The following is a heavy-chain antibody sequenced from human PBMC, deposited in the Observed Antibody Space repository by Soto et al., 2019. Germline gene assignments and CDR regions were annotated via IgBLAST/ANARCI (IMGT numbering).Heavy chain of an antibody. CDR3: AREGSYSAYNFAHGIQLWSFDF. V-gene: IGHV4-4*07. Sequence: SETLSLTCTVSGGSINTFYWSWVRQPAGKGLEWIGRIFSSGSTSFNPSLESRVAMSVDTSKNHFPLNLSSVTAADMAVYYCAREGSYSAYNFAHGIQLWSFDFWGQGALVTVSS. D-gene: IGHD5-18*01. CDR2: IFSSGST. J-gene: IGHJ4*02. CDR1: GGSINTFY.